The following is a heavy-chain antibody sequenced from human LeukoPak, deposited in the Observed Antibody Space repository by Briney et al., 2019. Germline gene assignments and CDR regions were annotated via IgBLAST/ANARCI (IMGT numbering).Heavy chain of an antibody. J-gene: IGHJ4*02. CDR3: AREDYGNYFFDF. CDR1: GFVFRNYA. CDR2: ISYDGSHK. Sequence: HPGGSLRLSCAASGFVFRNYAMHWVRQAPGKGLEWVAVISYDGSHKYYKDSVKGRFTISRDNSKNTLYLQMDSLRAEDTAVYYCAREDYGNYFFDFWGQGTLVTVPS. D-gene: IGHD4-11*01. V-gene: IGHV3-30-3*01.